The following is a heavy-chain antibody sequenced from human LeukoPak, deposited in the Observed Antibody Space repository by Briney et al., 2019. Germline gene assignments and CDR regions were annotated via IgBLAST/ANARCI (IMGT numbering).Heavy chain of an antibody. J-gene: IGHJ3*02. CDR3: ARHDSSGYSGRAFDI. CDR2: INPNAGDT. D-gene: IGHD3-22*01. Sequence: GASVKVSCKASGYTFTSYGISWVRQAPGQGLEWMGIINPNAGDTGYAQKLQGRVTMTTDTSTSTAYMELRSLRSDDTAVCYCARHDSSGYSGRAFDIWGQGTMVTVSS. V-gene: IGHV1-18*01. CDR1: GYTFTSYG.